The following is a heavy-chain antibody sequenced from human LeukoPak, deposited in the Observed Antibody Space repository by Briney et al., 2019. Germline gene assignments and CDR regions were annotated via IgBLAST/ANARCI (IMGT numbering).Heavy chain of an antibody. D-gene: IGHD2-2*01. J-gene: IGHJ5*02. CDR1: GFTFSTSW. CDR3: AREFGCTSGFDP. CDR2: IKQDGTEK. V-gene: IGHV3-7*05. Sequence: PGGSLRLCCAGSGFTFSTSWMSWVRQAPGKELEWVANIKQDGTEKNYVDSVKGRFTISRDNAKNSLYLQMNSLRDEDTAVYYCAREFGCTSGFDPWGQGTLVTVSS.